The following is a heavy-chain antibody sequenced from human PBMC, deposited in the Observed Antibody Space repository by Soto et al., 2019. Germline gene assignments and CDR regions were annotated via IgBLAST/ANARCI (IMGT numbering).Heavy chain of an antibody. Sequence: GGSLRLSCSASGFTFSSYAMHWVRQAPGKGLEYVSAISSNGGSTYYADSVKGRFTISRDNSKNTLYLQMSSLRAEDTAVYYCVKDVQYCGGDCQPRLDYYYGMDVWGQGTTVTVSS. CDR1: GFTFSSYA. V-gene: IGHV3-64D*08. J-gene: IGHJ6*02. CDR3: VKDVQYCGGDCQPRLDYYYGMDV. D-gene: IGHD2-21*02. CDR2: ISSNGGST.